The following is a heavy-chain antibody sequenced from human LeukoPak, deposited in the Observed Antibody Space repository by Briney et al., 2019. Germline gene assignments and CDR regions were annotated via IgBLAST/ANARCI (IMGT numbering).Heavy chain of an antibody. Sequence: SQTLSLTCAIPGDSVSSNSAAWNWIRQSPSRGLEWLGRTYYRSKWYNDYAVSVKSRITINPDTSKNQFSLQLNSVTPEDTAVYYCARDLDYGGNSGAVGTFDIWGQGTMVTVSS. J-gene: IGHJ3*02. V-gene: IGHV6-1*01. CDR2: TYYRSKWYN. D-gene: IGHD4-23*01. CDR3: ARDLDYGGNSGAVGTFDI. CDR1: GDSVSSNSAA.